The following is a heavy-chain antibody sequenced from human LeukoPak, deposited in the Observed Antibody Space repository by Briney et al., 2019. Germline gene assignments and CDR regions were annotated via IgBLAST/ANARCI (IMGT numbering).Heavy chain of an antibody. CDR1: GGSISSYY. J-gene: IGHJ4*02. Sequence: SETLSLTCTVSGGSISSYYWSWIRQPPGKGLEWIAYISDIGSINYNPSLKSRVTISLDTSKNQFSLKLSSVTAADTAVYYWAAHPPRNIVDFWGQGTRVTVRS. V-gene: IGHV4-59*08. D-gene: IGHD2/OR15-2a*01. CDR3: AAHPPRNIVDF. CDR2: ISDIGSI.